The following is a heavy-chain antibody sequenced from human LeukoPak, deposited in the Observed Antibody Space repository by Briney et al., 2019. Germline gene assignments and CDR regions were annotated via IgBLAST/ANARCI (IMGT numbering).Heavy chain of an antibody. CDR3: AKDLGYDSSGYYSAYYFDY. D-gene: IGHD3-22*01. Sequence: PGGSLRLSCSASGFTFSRYSVDWVRQAPGKGLEWVSSISGSGGSTYYADSVKGRFTISRDNSKHTLYLQMNSLRAEDTAVYYCAKDLGYDSSGYYSAYYFDYWGQGTLVTVSS. V-gene: IGHV3-23*01. J-gene: IGHJ4*02. CDR2: ISGSGGST. CDR1: GFTFSRYS.